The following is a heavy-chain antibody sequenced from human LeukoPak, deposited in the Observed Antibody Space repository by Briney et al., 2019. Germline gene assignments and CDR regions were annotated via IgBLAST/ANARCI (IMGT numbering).Heavy chain of an antibody. D-gene: IGHD3-10*01. CDR1: GFTFSSYA. CDR2: ISYDGSNK. V-gene: IGHV3-30*04. J-gene: IGHJ6*02. Sequence: GGSLRLSCAASGFTFSSYAMHWVRQAPGKGLERVAVISYDGSNKYYADSVKGRFTISRDNSKNTLYLQMNSLRAEDTAVYYCARDKRVTMVRGVIITGRYYYYGMDVWGQGTTVTVSS. CDR3: ARDKRVTMVRGVIITGRYYYYGMDV.